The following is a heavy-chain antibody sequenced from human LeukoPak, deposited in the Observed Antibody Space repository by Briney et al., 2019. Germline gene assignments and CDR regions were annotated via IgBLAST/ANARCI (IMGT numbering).Heavy chain of an antibody. CDR3: ARDAQRGFDYSNSLQY. V-gene: IGHV3-33*08. CDR1: GFTYSHYG. Sequence: GGSLRLSCAASGFTYSHYGMHWARQAPGKGLEWVAVIWSDGTEKYYADAVKGRFTISRDNSRNTLYLQLNSLRGEDTAVYYCARDAQRGFDYSNSLQYWGQGTLVTVSS. J-gene: IGHJ4*02. D-gene: IGHD4-11*01. CDR2: IWSDGTEK.